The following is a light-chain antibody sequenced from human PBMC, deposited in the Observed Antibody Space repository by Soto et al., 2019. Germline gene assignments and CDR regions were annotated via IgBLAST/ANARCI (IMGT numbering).Light chain of an antibody. CDR1: QSVTAN. CDR3: QQYGSSGT. CDR2: GAS. J-gene: IGKJ1*01. Sequence: EIVMTQSPATLSVSLGERVTLSCRASQSVTANLAWYQHKPGQAPRLLVSGASTRATGIPDRFSGSGSGTDFTLTTSRLEPEDFAVYYCQQYGSSGTFGQGTKVDIK. V-gene: IGKV3-20*01.